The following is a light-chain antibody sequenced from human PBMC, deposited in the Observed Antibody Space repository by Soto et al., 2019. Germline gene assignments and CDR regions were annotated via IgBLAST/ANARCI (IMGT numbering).Light chain of an antibody. CDR3: QKYNSAPFT. V-gene: IGKV1-27*01. J-gene: IGKJ3*01. CDR2: AAS. Sequence: DIQMTQSPSSLSASVGDRVTITCRASQAINNYLAWYQQKPGQLPRLLIQAASTLHSGVPSRFSGTKSGTEFTLTISSLQPEDVATYYCQKYNSAPFTYGPGNKVAIK. CDR1: QAINNY.